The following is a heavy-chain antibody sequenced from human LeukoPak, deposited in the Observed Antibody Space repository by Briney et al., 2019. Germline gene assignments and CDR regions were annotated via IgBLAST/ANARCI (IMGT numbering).Heavy chain of an antibody. Sequence: SEILSLTCTVSGGSISSYYWSWIRQPPGKGLEWIGYIYYSGSTNYNPSLKSRVTISVDTSKNQFSLKLSSVTAADTAVYYCARKGGWYASFDIWGQGTMVTVSS. CDR1: GGSISSYY. J-gene: IGHJ3*02. D-gene: IGHD6-19*01. V-gene: IGHV4-59*01. CDR2: IYYSGST. CDR3: ARKGGWYASFDI.